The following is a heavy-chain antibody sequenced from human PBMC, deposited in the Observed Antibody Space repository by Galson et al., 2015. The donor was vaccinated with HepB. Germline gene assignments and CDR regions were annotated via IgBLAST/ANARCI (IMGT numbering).Heavy chain of an antibody. CDR1: GFTFSNAW. Sequence: SLRLSCAASGFTFSNAWMSWVRQAPGKGLEWVGRIKSKTDGGTTDYAAPVKGRFTISRDDSKNTLYLQMNSLKTEDTAVYYCTTEYCSSTSCLTWYFDYWGQGTLVTVSS. V-gene: IGHV3-15*01. CDR3: TTEYCSSTSCLTWYFDY. D-gene: IGHD2-2*01. J-gene: IGHJ4*02. CDR2: IKSKTDGGTT.